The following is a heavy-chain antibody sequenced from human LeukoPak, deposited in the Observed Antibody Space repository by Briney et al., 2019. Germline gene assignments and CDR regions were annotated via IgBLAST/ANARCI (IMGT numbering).Heavy chain of an antibody. Sequence: ASVKVSCKVSGYTLTELSMHWVRQAPGKGLEWMGGFDPEDGETIYAQKFQGRVTMTEDTSTDTAYMELSSLRSEDTAVYYRATGTHYYDSSGYYRAEYFQHWGQGTLVTVSS. CDR1: GYTLTELS. D-gene: IGHD3-22*01. V-gene: IGHV1-24*01. CDR3: ATGTHYYDSSGYYRAEYFQH. CDR2: FDPEDGET. J-gene: IGHJ1*01.